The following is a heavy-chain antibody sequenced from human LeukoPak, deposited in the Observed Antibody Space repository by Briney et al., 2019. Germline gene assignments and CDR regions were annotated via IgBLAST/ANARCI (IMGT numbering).Heavy chain of an antibody. CDR2: ISSSSSYI. D-gene: IGHD1-7*01. V-gene: IGHV3-21*04. CDR3: ARDPGTTQTLHDAFDI. J-gene: IGHJ3*02. Sequence: PGGSLRLSCAASGFTFSSYSMNWVRQAPGKGLEWVSSISSSSSYIYYADSVKGRFTFSRDNAKNTLYLQMNSLRAEDTAVYYCARDPGTTQTLHDAFDIWGQGTMVTVSS. CDR1: GFTFSSYS.